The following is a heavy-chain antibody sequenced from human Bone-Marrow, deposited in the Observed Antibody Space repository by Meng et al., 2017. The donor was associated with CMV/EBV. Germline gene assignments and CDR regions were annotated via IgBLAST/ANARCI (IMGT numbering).Heavy chain of an antibody. J-gene: IGHJ6*02. CDR1: GFIFGDYT. CDR3: TRDAGAWGKIYSYYGMDV. Sequence: GGSLRLSCTASGFIFGDYTMCWVRLAPGKGLEWVGFIRSKSYGGTTAYAASVKGRFTISRDDSKSIAYQQMNSLKTEDTAVYYCTRDAGAWGKIYSYYGMDVWGQGTTVTVSS. D-gene: IGHD3-16*01. CDR2: IRSKSYGGTT. V-gene: IGHV3-49*04.